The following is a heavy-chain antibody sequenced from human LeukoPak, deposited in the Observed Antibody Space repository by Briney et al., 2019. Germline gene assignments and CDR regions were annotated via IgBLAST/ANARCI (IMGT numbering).Heavy chain of an antibody. CDR3: ARVFELGMNAVDI. J-gene: IGHJ3*02. V-gene: IGHV4-39*07. Sequence: SETLSLTCTVSGGSISSSSYYWGWIRQPPGKGLEWIGSIYYSGSTYYNPSLKSRVTISVDTSKNQFSLNVTSVTAADTAIYYCARVFELGMNAVDIWGQGTMVTVSS. CDR2: IYYSGST. D-gene: IGHD7-27*01. CDR1: GGSISSSSYY.